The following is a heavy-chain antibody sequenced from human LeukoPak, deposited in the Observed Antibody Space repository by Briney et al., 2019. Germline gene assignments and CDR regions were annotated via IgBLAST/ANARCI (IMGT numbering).Heavy chain of an antibody. J-gene: IGHJ4*02. V-gene: IGHV3-30*02. CDR2: IRYDGSNK. Sequence: GGSLRLSCAAPGFTFSSYGMHWVRQAPGKGLEWVAFIRYDGSNKYYADSVKGRFTISRDNSKNTLYLQMNSLRAEDTAVYYCAKTAEFGRYFDYWGQGTLVTVSS. D-gene: IGHD3-3*01. CDR3: AKTAEFGRYFDY. CDR1: GFTFSSYG.